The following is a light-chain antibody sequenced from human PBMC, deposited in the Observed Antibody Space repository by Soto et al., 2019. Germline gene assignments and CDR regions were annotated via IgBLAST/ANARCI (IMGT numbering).Light chain of an antibody. CDR2: GNS. CDR3: SSYAGSTNYV. Sequence: QSVLTQPPSVSGAPGQRVTISCTGSSSNIGAGYDVHWYQQLPGTAPKLLIYGNSNRPSGVPDRFSGSKSGNTASLTVSGLQADDEADYYCSSYAGSTNYVFGTGTKVTVL. V-gene: IGLV1-40*01. J-gene: IGLJ1*01. CDR1: SSNIGAGYD.